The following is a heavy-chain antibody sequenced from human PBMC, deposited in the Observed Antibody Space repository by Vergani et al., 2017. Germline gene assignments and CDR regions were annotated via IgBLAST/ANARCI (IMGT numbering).Heavy chain of an antibody. V-gene: IGHV4-4*08. Sequence: QVHLQEAGPGLVKPAETLSLTCTVSGDSMNNYYWNWIRQTPGKGLEWIGYIYLGGTTTYNPSLESRVTISRDTSKNQFSLKVHSVTAADTALYYCASGETRTDWLDPWGQGTQVIVSS. CDR2: IYLGGTT. J-gene: IGHJ5*02. CDR3: ASGETRTDWLDP. D-gene: IGHD3/OR15-3a*01. CDR1: GDSMNNYY.